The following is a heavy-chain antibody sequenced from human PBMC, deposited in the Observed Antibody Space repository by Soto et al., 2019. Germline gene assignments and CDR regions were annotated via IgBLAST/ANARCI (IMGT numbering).Heavy chain of an antibody. CDR1: GYPFSKYG. CDR3: ATSYDSGFDP. CDR2: IKPDNGDT. Sequence: QLQLVQSGAEVERPGASVRVSCRAYGYPFSKYGIGWIRQAPGQGLEWMGWIKPDNGDTNYAQKFQGRVTMTTDTSSNTAYMELRSLRSDDTAVYYCATSYDSGFDPWGQGTLVSVSS. V-gene: IGHV1-18*04. J-gene: IGHJ5*02. D-gene: IGHD5-12*01.